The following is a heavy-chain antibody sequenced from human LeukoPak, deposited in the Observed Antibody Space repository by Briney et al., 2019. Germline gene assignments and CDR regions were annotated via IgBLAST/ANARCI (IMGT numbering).Heavy chain of an antibody. D-gene: IGHD3-16*01. J-gene: IGHJ4*02. V-gene: IGHV3-11*01. CDR1: GFTFHDYY. CDR2: ISSSATTT. Sequence: PGGSLRLSCAASGFTFHDYYMSWIRQAPGKGLEWVSYISSSATTTYYADSVKGRFTISRDNTKKSLYLQLTSLRAEDTAVYYCARGPVQSAYFFDYWGQGTLVTVSS. CDR3: ARGPVQSAYFFDY.